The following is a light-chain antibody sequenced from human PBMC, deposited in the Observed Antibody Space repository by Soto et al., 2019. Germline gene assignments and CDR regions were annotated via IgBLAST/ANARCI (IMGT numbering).Light chain of an antibody. J-gene: IGKJ4*01. CDR1: QSVSSY. V-gene: IGKV1-39*01. CDR3: QQTDRIPPT. Sequence: DIQMTQSPSSLSAPVGDRVTITCRASQSVSSYLNWYQQKAGKAPKLLIYAASTLQSGVPSRFSGSGSGTDFTLVISSLQPEDFATYFCQQTDRIPPTFGGGTKVDIK. CDR2: AAS.